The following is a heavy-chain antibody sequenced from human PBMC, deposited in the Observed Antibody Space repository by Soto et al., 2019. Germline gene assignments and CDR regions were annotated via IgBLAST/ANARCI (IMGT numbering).Heavy chain of an antibody. J-gene: IGHJ4*02. D-gene: IGHD1-1*01. Sequence: PGGSLRLSCAASGFAFSSHVMHWIRQAPGKGLEYVSAITGDGGVYYVKSVKGRFTISRDNSKSTLYLRMGSLRPEDMAVYYCAREGLERHTQLDSWGQGIPVTVSS. V-gene: IGHV3-64*01. CDR3: AREGLERHTQLDS. CDR1: GFAFSSHV. CDR2: ITGDGGV.